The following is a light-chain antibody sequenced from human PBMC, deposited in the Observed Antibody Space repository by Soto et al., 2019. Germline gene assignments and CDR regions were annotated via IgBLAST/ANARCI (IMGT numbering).Light chain of an antibody. CDR2: GAS. CDR1: PSVSSSY. V-gene: IGKV3-20*01. CDR3: QQYGSSPRT. J-gene: IGKJ1*01. Sequence: EIVLTQSPGPLSLSPGERATLSCRASPSVSSSYLAWYQQKPGQAPRLLIYGASNRATGIPDRFSGSGSGTDFTLTISRLEPEDFAVYFCQQYGSSPRTFGQGTKVDIK.